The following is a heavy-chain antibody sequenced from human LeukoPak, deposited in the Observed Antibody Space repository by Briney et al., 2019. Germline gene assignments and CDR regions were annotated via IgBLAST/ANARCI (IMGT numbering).Heavy chain of an antibody. CDR2: ISSSGSTI. D-gene: IGHD4-17*01. J-gene: IGHJ2*01. V-gene: IGHV3-11*01. CDR1: GFTFSDYY. Sequence: PGGSLRLSCAASGFTFSDYYMSWIRQAPGKGLEWVSYISSSGSTIYYADSVKGRFTISRDNAKNSLYLQMNSLRAEDTAVYYCATTTFTVTTVYWCFDLWGRGTLVTVSS. CDR3: ATTTFTVTTVYWCFDL.